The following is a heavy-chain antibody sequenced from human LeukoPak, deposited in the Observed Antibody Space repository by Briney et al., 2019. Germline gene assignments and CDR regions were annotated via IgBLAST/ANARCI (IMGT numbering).Heavy chain of an antibody. Sequence: PSETLSLTCTVSGGSISSGGYYWSWIRQHPGKGLEWIGYIYYSGSTYYNPSLKGRVTISVDTSKNQFSLKLSPVTAADTAVYYCARAHYYDSSFTRSYFDYWGQGTLVTVSS. V-gene: IGHV4-31*03. CDR1: GGSISSGGYY. CDR2: IYYSGST. D-gene: IGHD3-22*01. CDR3: ARAHYYDSSFTRSYFDY. J-gene: IGHJ4*02.